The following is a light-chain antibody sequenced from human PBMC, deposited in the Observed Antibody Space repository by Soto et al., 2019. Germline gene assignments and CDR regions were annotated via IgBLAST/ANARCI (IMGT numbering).Light chain of an antibody. CDR3: QQYNNWPRT. J-gene: IGKJ1*01. V-gene: IGKV3-15*01. CDR1: QSISDT. Sequence: EVVMTQSPATLSVSPGEGVTLSCRASQSISDTLAWYQQKPGQAPRLLIYGASTRATGIPARFSGSGSGTEFTLTISSLQSEDFAVYYCQQYNNWPRTFGQGTKVDIK. CDR2: GAS.